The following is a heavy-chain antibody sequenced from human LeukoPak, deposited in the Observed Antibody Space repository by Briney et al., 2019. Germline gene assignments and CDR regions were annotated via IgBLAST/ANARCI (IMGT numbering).Heavy chain of an antibody. CDR2: LYSGGST. J-gene: IGHJ3*02. CDR1: GFTFSSYA. Sequence: GGSLRLSCAASGFTFSSYAMSWVRQAPGKGLEWVSILYSGGSTYYAESVRGRFTISRDNSKNTLYLQMNGLRAEDTAVYYCARGAANWNYDDAFDIWGQGTMVTVSS. CDR3: ARGAANWNYDDAFDI. V-gene: IGHV3-66*01. D-gene: IGHD1-7*01.